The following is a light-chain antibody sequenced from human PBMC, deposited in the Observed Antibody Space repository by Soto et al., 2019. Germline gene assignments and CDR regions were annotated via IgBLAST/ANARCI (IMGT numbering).Light chain of an antibody. CDR1: QGISTW. J-gene: IGKJ2*01. CDR2: AAS. CDR3: QQANSFPYT. Sequence: DIQMTQSPSSVSASVGDRVTITCRASQGISTWLSWYQQKPGKAPKLLIYAASTLRSGVPSRFSGSGSGTEFSLTIGSLQPEDFATYYCQQANSFPYTFGQGTKLEIK. V-gene: IGKV1-12*01.